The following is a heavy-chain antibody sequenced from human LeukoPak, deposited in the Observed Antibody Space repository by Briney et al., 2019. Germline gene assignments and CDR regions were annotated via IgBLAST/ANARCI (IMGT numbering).Heavy chain of an antibody. J-gene: IGHJ1*01. CDR2: FDPEDGET. Sequence: ASVKVSCKVSGYTLTELSMHWVRLAPGKGLEWMGGFDPEDGETIYAQKFQGRVTMTEDTSTDTAYMELSSLRSEDTAVYYCATDLPCGGDCYSQYFQHWGQGTLVTVSS. CDR3: ATDLPCGGDCYSQYFQH. CDR1: GYTLTELS. D-gene: IGHD2-21*02. V-gene: IGHV1-24*01.